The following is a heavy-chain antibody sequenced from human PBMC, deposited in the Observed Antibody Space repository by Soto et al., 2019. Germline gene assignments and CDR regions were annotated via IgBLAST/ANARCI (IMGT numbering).Heavy chain of an antibody. D-gene: IGHD3-22*01. J-gene: IGHJ4*02. V-gene: IGHV3-7*01. Sequence: EVQLVESGGGLVQPGGSLRLSCAASGVTFSSYWMSWVRQAPGKGLEWVANIKQDGSQKYYVDSVMGRFTISRDNAKNSLYLQMNSLRVEDTAVYYCASAYYYDSSGYSPGGYWGQGTLVTVSS. CDR1: GVTFSSYW. CDR2: IKQDGSQK. CDR3: ASAYYYDSSGYSPGGY.